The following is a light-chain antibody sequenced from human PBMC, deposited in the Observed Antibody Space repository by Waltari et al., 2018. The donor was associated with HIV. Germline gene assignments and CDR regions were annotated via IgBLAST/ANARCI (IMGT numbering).Light chain of an antibody. CDR2: EDN. V-gene: IGLV6-57*02. J-gene: IGLJ3*02. CDR1: SGRIASNY. CDR3: RSFDGRTAV. Sequence: NLMLTQSHSVSESPGKTVTISCTGSSGRIASNYLQWYQQRPGSPPTTVTFEDNQRSSGVPDRFSGSFDSSSSAASLTISRLKTEEEAAYYCRSFDGRTAVFGGGTKLTVL.